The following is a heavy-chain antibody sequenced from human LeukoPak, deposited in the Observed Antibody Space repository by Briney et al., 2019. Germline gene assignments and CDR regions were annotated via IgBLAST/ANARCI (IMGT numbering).Heavy chain of an antibody. CDR2: INPSGGST. V-gene: IGHV1-46*01. J-gene: IGHJ4*02. CDR3: ARVRPAAEASYPDY. CDR1: GGTFSSYA. D-gene: IGHD2-2*01. Sequence: ASVKVSCKASGGTFSSYAISWVRQAPGQGLEWMGIINPSGGSTSYAQKFQGRVTMTRDTSTSTVYMELNSLRSEDTAVYYCARVRPAAEASYPDYWGQGTLVTVSS.